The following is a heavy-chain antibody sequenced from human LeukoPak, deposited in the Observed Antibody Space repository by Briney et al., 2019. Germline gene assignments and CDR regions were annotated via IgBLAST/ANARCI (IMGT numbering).Heavy chain of an antibody. Sequence: PSETLSLTCTVSGGSISSSYYYWGWIRQPPGKGLEWIGSIYYSGSTYYNPSLKSRVTISVDTSKNQFSLKLSSVTAADTAVYYCARHGGGSGYWRDYWGQGTLVTVSS. V-gene: IGHV4-39*01. CDR3: ARHGGGSGYWRDY. CDR1: GGSISSSYYY. J-gene: IGHJ4*02. D-gene: IGHD5-12*01. CDR2: IYYSGST.